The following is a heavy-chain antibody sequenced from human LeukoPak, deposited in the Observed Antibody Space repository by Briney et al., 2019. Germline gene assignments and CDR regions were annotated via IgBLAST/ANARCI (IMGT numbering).Heavy chain of an antibody. V-gene: IGHV3-23*01. CDR3: AKMNPFGYSYGSPIDY. CDR2: ISGSGGST. D-gene: IGHD5-18*01. J-gene: IGHJ4*02. CDR1: GFTFSSYA. Sequence: GGSLRLSCAASGFTFSSYAMSWVRQAPGKGLEWVSAISGSGGSTYYADSVKGRFTIPRDNSKNTLYLQMNSLRAEDTAVYYSAKMNPFGYSYGSPIDYWGQGPLVTVSS.